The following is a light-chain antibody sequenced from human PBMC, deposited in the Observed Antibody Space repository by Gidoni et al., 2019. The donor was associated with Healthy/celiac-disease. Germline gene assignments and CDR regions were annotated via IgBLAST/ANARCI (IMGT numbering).Light chain of an antibody. V-gene: IGKV1-39*01. J-gene: IGKJ1*01. CDR1: QSISSY. Sequence: DIQMTQSPSSLSASVGDRVTITCRASQSISSYLNWYQQKPGNAPKLLIYAASSLQSGVPSRFSGSGSGTDFTLTISSLQPEDFATYYCQQRYSTSWTFGQGTKVEIK. CDR2: AAS. CDR3: QQRYSTSWT.